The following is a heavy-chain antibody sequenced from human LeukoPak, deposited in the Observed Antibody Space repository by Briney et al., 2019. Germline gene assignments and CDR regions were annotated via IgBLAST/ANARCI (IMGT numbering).Heavy chain of an antibody. CDR3: AKDREDYYDSSGYSHFDY. CDR2: IYSGGST. D-gene: IGHD3-22*01. Sequence: PGGSLRLSCAASGFTVSSNYMSWVRQAPGKGLEWVSVIYSGGSTYYADSVKGRFTISRDNSKNTLYLQMNSLRAEDTAVYYCAKDREDYYDSSGYSHFDYWGQGTLVTVSS. J-gene: IGHJ4*02. V-gene: IGHV3-53*01. CDR1: GFTVSSNY.